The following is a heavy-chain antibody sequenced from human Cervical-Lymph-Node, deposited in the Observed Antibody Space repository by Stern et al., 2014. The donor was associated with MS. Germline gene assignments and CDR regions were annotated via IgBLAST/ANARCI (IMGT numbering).Heavy chain of an antibody. Sequence: VQLVESGGGLVQPGGSLRLSCAASGFTFSRYWMHWVRQVPGKGLVWVSRINQDGSSTDHADSVKGRFTISRDNAKNTLYLQMNSLRAEDTAVYYCARDLRGPTDYWGQGVLVTVSS. V-gene: IGHV3-74*01. CDR1: GFTFSRYW. J-gene: IGHJ4*02. D-gene: IGHD3-10*01. CDR3: ARDLRGPTDY. CDR2: INQDGSST.